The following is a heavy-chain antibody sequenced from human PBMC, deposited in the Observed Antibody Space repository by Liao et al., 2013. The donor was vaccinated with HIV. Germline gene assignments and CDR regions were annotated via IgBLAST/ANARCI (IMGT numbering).Heavy chain of an antibody. J-gene: IGHJ4*02. CDR3: ARGYGGNSAF. CDR2: IYTSGGT. V-gene: IGHV4-61*02. D-gene: IGHD4-23*01. CDR1: GGSINSGSYY. Sequence: QVQLQESGPGLVKPSQTLSLTCTVSGGSINSGSYYWSWIRQPAGKGLEWIGRIYTSGGTNYNPSLKSRVSISVDTSKNQFSLKLSSVTAADTAVYYCARGYGGNSAFWGQGTLVTVSS.